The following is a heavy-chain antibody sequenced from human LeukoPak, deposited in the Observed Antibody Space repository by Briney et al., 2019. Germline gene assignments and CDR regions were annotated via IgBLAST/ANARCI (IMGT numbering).Heavy chain of an antibody. CDR2: ISYDGSNK. V-gene: IGHV3-30-3*01. Sequence: GGSLRLSCAASGFTFSSYAMSWVRQAPGKGLEWVAVISYDGSNKYYADSVKGRFTISRDNSKNTLYLQMNSLRAEDTAVYYCARDGQWEPGPYFYGMDVWGQGTTVTVSS. D-gene: IGHD1-26*01. CDR1: GFTFSSYA. J-gene: IGHJ6*02. CDR3: ARDGQWEPGPYFYGMDV.